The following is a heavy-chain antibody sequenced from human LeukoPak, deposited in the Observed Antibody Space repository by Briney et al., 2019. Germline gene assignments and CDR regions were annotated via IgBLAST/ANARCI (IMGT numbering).Heavy chain of an antibody. CDR2: IYTSGST. Sequence: SETLSLTCTVSGGSLSSYYWSWIRQPAGKGLEWIGRIYTSGSTNYNPSLKSRVTMSVDTSKNQFSLKLSSVTAADTAVYYCARDGSGSYYYYYGMDVWGQGTTVTVSS. J-gene: IGHJ6*02. CDR3: ARDGSGSYYYYYGMDV. CDR1: GGSLSSYY. D-gene: IGHD1-26*01. V-gene: IGHV4-4*07.